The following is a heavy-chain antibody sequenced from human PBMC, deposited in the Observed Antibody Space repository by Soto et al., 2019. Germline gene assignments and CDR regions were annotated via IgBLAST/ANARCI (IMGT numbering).Heavy chain of an antibody. V-gene: IGHV1-69*12. CDR3: ARGLYSYGPEYFQH. CDR2: IIPIFGTA. Sequence: QVQLVQSGAEVKKPGSSVKVSCKASGGTFSSYAISWVRQAPGQGLEWMGGIIPIFGTANYAQKFQGRVTITADESTSTAYMELSGLRSEDTAVYYCARGLYSYGPEYFQHWGQGTLVTVSS. J-gene: IGHJ1*01. D-gene: IGHD5-18*01. CDR1: GGTFSSYA.